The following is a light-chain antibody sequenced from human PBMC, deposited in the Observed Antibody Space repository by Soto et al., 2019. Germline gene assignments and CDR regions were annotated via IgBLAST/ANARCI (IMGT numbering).Light chain of an antibody. CDR3: QSYDSSLIGAV. V-gene: IGLV1-40*01. Sequence: QSVLTQPPSVSGAPGQRVTISCTGSSSNIGAGYDVHWYQQLPGTAPKLLIYGNSNRPSGVPDRFSGSKSATSASLAITGLQAEDEADYYCQSYDSSLIGAVFGGGTKVTVL. CDR1: SSNIGAGYD. CDR2: GNS. J-gene: IGLJ2*01.